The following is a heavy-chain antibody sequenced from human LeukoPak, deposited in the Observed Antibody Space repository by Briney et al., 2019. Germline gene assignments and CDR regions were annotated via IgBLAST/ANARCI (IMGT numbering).Heavy chain of an antibody. D-gene: IGHD3-3*01. J-gene: IGHJ4*02. Sequence: ASVKVSCKASGYTFTGNYIHWVRQAPGQGLEWMGSINPNSGGTNYAKKFQGRVTWTRDTSISTAYMELSRLRSDDTAVYYCARAANSFLEWSNVNYWGQGTLVTVSS. CDR2: INPNSGGT. V-gene: IGHV1-2*02. CDR3: ARAANSFLEWSNVNY. CDR1: GYTFTGNY.